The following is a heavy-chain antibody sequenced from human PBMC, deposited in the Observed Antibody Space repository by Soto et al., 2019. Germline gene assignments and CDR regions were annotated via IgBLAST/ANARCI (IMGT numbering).Heavy chain of an antibody. Sequence: PGGSLRLSCAASGFTFTNYAMNWVRQAPGKALEWVSVISAGGSNTDYADSVKGRFTISSDNSKNTLYLQMNSLRAEDTAVYYCAKEYSTSFDYWGQGTLVTVSS. J-gene: IGHJ4*02. CDR3: AKEYSTSFDY. D-gene: IGHD6-6*01. CDR1: GFTFTNYA. V-gene: IGHV3-23*01. CDR2: ISAGGSNT.